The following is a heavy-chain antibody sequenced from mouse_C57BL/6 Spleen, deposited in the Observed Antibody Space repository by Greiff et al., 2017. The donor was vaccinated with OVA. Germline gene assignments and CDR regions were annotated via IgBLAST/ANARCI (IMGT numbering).Heavy chain of an antibody. D-gene: IGHD1-1*01. CDR3: AREGTTVVAPFAY. CDR1: GYTFTSYW. V-gene: IGHV1-52*01. CDR2: IDPSDSET. J-gene: IGHJ3*01. Sequence: QVQLQQPGAELVRPGSSVKLSCKASGYTFTSYWMHWVKQRPIQGLEWIGNIDPSDSETHYNQKFKDKATLTVDKSSSTAYMQLSILTSEDSSVYYCAREGTTVVAPFAYWGQGTLVTVSA.